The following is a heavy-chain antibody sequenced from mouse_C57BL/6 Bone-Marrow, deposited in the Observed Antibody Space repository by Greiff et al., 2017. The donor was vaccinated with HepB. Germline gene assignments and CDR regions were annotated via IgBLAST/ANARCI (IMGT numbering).Heavy chain of an antibody. V-gene: IGHV5-15*01. CDR1: GFTFSDYG. Sequence: EVKLVESGGGLVQPGGSLKLSCAASGFTFSDYGMAWVRQAPRKGPEWVAFISNLAYSIYYADTVTGRFTITRENAKNTLYLEMSSLRSEDTAMYYCARHRLDYLYAMDYWGQGTSVTVSS. CDR2: ISNLAYSI. J-gene: IGHJ4*01. CDR3: ARHRLDYLYAMDY. D-gene: IGHD2-4*01.